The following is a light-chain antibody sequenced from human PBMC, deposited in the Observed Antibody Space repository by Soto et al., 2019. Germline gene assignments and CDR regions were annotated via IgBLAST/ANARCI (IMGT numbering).Light chain of an antibody. Sequence: DIQMTHSPSSLSASIVDRVTITCRANQDISTSLAWFQQKPGNAPKSLIYAASTLQSGVPSRFSGSGSRTDFILTISSLQPEDLATYYCQQYKTYPFTFGGGTKVEIK. J-gene: IGKJ4*01. CDR2: AAS. CDR1: QDISTS. V-gene: IGKV1-16*01. CDR3: QQYKTYPFT.